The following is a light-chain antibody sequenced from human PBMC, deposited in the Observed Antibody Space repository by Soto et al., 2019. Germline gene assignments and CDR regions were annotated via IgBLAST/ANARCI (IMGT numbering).Light chain of an antibody. Sequence: DTVMTQSPLSLPVTPGEPASISCRSSQSLLHSNGYNYLDWYLQQPGQSPQLLIYVGSYRDSGVPGRFSGCGSGTDFTLKISRVEAEYVGVYYCMQALQSPRSFGQGTKVEVK. V-gene: IGKV2-28*01. CDR1: QSLLHSNGYNY. CDR3: MQALQSPRS. CDR2: VGS. J-gene: IGKJ1*01.